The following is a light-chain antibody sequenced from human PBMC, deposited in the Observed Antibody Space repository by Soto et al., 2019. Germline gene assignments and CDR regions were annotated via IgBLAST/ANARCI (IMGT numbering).Light chain of an antibody. J-gene: IGLJ2*01. Sequence: QTVVTQPPSVSEAPRQRVSISCSGNTSNVGNNAVNWYQQLPGKTPKLLIYFDDLVPSGVSDRFSGSKSGTSASLAISGLQSDDEADYYCAAWDDSLNVVLFGGGTQLTVL. CDR2: FDD. CDR1: TSNVGNNA. CDR3: AAWDDSLNVVL. V-gene: IGLV1-36*01.